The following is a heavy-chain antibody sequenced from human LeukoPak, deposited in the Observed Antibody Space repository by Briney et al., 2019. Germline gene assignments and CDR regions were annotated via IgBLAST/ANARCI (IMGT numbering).Heavy chain of an antibody. J-gene: IGHJ4*02. CDR2: IYYSGST. V-gene: IGHV4-39*01. Sequence: SVTLSLTCTVSGGSISSSSYYWGWIRQPPGKGLEWIGSIYYSGSTYYNPSLKSRVTISVDTSKNQFSLKLSSVTAADTAVYYCARQYGDPSYFDYWGQGTLVTVSS. CDR1: GGSISSSSYY. CDR3: ARQYGDPSYFDY. D-gene: IGHD4-17*01.